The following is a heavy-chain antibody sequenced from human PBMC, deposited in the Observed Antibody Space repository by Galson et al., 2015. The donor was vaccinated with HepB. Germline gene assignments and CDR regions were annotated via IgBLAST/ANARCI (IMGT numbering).Heavy chain of an antibody. CDR1: GYTFTGYY. Sequence: SVKVSCKASGYTFTGYYMHWVRQAPGQGLEWMGRINPNSGGTNYAQKFQGRVTMTRDTSISTAYMELSRLRSDDTAVYYCARERHCSSTSCYALGVWGKGTTVTVSS. CDR2: INPNSGGT. CDR3: ARERHCSSTSCYALGV. V-gene: IGHV1-2*06. J-gene: IGHJ6*04. D-gene: IGHD2-2*01.